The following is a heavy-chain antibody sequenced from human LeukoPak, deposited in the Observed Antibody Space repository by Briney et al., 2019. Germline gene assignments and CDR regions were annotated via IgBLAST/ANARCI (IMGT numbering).Heavy chain of an antibody. Sequence: GGSLRLSCVGSGFIFSEYAMNWVRQTPGKGLEWISSLGARGDIFYADSVQGRFTISRDNSNNAAHLQMNSLRPEDTAIYYCAKRGPGPVAGSYDFWGQGTLVTVSS. CDR2: LGARGDI. J-gene: IGHJ4*02. D-gene: IGHD6-19*01. CDR3: AKRGPGPVAGSYDF. CDR1: GFIFSEYA. V-gene: IGHV3-23*01.